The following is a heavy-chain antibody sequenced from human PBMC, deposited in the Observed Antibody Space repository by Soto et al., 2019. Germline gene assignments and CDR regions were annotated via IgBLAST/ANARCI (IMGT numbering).Heavy chain of an antibody. Sequence: EVQLVESGGGLIQPGGSLRLSCAASGFTVSSNYMSWVRQAPGKGLEWVSVIYSGGSTYYADSVKGRFTISRDNSKNTLYLQRNSLRAEDTAVYYCARGRDDSSSWPRGDYYYGMDVWGQGTTVTVSS. D-gene: IGHD6-13*01. V-gene: IGHV3-53*01. CDR2: IYSGGST. CDR1: GFTVSSNY. J-gene: IGHJ6*02. CDR3: ARGRDDSSSWPRGDYYYGMDV.